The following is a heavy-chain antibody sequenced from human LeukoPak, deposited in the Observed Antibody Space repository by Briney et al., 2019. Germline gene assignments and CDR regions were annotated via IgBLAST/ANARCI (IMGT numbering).Heavy chain of an antibody. V-gene: IGHV3-30-3*01. CDR3: ARSPGYSYGMDV. CDR1: GFTFSSYA. J-gene: IGHJ6*02. CDR2: ISYDGSNK. D-gene: IGHD2-15*01. Sequence: GGSLRLSCAASGFTFSSYAMHWVRQAPGKGLEWVAVISYDGSNKYYADSVKGRFTISRDNSKNTLYLQMNSLRAEDTAVYCCARSPGYSYGMDVWGRGTTVTVSS.